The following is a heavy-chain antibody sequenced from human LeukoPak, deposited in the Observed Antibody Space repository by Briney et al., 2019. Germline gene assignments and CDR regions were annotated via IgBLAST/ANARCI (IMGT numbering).Heavy chain of an antibody. V-gene: IGHV7-4-1*02. CDR1: GYTFTGYY. D-gene: IGHD4-17*01. Sequence: GASVKVSCKASGYTFTGYYMHWVRQAPGQGLEWMGWINTNTGNPTYAQGFTGRFVFSLDTSVSTAYLQISSLKAEDTAVYYCAREAYGDYALIGYWGQGTLVTVSS. CDR3: AREAYGDYALIGY. J-gene: IGHJ4*02. CDR2: INTNTGNP.